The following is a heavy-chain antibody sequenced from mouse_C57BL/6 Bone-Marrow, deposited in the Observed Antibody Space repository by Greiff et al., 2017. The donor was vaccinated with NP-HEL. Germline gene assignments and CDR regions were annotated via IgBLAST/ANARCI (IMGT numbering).Heavy chain of an antibody. V-gene: IGHV2-2*01. Sequence: VKLEESGPGLVQPSQSLSITCTVSGFSLTSYGVHWVRQSPGKGLEWLGVIWSGGSTDYNAAFISRLSISKDNSKSQVFFKMNSLQADDTAIYYCARRSSGYLFAYWGQGTLVTVSA. CDR2: IWSGGST. J-gene: IGHJ3*01. D-gene: IGHD3-2*02. CDR3: ARRSSGYLFAY. CDR1: GFSLTSYG.